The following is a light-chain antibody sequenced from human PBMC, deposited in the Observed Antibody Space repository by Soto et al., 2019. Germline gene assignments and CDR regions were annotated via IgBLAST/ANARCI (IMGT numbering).Light chain of an antibody. J-gene: IGKJ1*01. CDR3: QQHGDSPWT. CDR2: GAS. CDR1: QSVSISF. V-gene: IGKV3-20*01. Sequence: VLTQSPGTLSLSPGERATLSCRASQSVSISFLAWYQQKPGQAPRLLIYGASSRATGIPDRFSGSGSGTDFTLTISRLEPEDSAVYYCQQHGDSPWTFGQGTKVEIK.